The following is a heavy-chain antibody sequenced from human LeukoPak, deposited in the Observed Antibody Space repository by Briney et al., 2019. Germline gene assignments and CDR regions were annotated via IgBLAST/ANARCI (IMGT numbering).Heavy chain of an antibody. D-gene: IGHD3-22*01. CDR3: AGLVGRYSSGLYYYYFDY. J-gene: IGHJ4*02. Sequence: KPSGTLSLTCAVSGGSISSINWWSWVRQPPGKGLEWIGEMYLSGTTHSNPSVKSRVTISIDKSKNQFFLNLSSVTAADTAVYYCAGLVGRYSSGLYYYYFDYWGQGTLVTVSS. CDR1: GGSISSINW. CDR2: MYLSGTT. V-gene: IGHV4-4*02.